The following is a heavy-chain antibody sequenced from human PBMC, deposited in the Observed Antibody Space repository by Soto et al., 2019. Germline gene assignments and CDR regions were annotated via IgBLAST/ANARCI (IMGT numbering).Heavy chain of an antibody. CDR2: INWKGDRS. CDR3: AREVEGSTGTKLFDP. V-gene: IGHV3-20*01. Sequence: EEQLVESGGGVVRPGGSLRLSCAASGFTFDDYGMSWVRQTPGKGLEWVAGINWKGDRSGHADSVKGRFTISRDIAKNSLYLQMNSLRAEDTAFYHCAREVEGSTGTKLFDPWGQGTLVTVSS. CDR1: GFTFDDYG. D-gene: IGHD1-1*01. J-gene: IGHJ5*02.